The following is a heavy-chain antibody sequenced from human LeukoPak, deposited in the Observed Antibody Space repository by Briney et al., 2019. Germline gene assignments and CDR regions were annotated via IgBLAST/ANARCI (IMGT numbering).Heavy chain of an antibody. J-gene: IGHJ4*02. D-gene: IGHD6-19*01. V-gene: IGHV4-34*01. CDR3: ARGYSSGWYGY. Sequence: PSETLSLTCAVSGGSISSGGYYWSWIRQPPGKGLEWIGEINHSGSTNYNPSLKSRVTISVDTSKNRFSLKLSSVTAADTAVYYCARGYSSGWYGYWGQGTLVTVSS. CDR1: GGSISSGGYY. CDR2: INHSGST.